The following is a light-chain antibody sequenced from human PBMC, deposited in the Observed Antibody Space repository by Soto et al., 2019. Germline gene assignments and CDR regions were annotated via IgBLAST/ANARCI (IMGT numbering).Light chain of an antibody. J-gene: IGLJ2*01. CDR1: SSDFGRNY. V-gene: IGLV2-14*03. CDR3: SSFSSNTLV. Sequence: QSALTQPASVSGSPGQSITISCTGASSDFGRNYVSWYQQQHPGKAPKLIIYDVSNRPSGVSNRFSGSKFDNTASLTISGLQAEDESDYYCSSFSSNTLVFGGGTKLTVL. CDR2: DVS.